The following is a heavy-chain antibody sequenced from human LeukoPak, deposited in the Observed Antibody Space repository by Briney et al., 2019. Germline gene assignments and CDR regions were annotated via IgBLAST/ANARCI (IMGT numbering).Heavy chain of an antibody. CDR3: ARGGTVMATIINY. CDR2: INPNSGGT. V-gene: IGHV1-2*04. J-gene: IGHJ4*02. D-gene: IGHD5-24*01. CDR1: GYTFTGYY. Sequence: ASVKVSCKASGYTFTGYYMHWVRQAPGQGLEWMGWINPNSGGTNYAQKFQGWVTMTRDTSISTAYMELSRLRSDDTAVYYYARGGTVMATIINYWGQGTLVTVSS.